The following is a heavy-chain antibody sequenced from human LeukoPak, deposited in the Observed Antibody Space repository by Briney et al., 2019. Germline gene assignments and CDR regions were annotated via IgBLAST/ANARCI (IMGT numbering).Heavy chain of an antibody. CDR1: GYTFTSYD. Sequence: ASVKVSCKASGYTFTSYDINWVRQATGQGLEWMGWMNPNSGNTGYAQKFQGRVTMTRNTSISTAYMELSSLRSEDAAVDYCAINDNSRRYFQYWGQGTLVTVSS. CDR2: MNPNSGNT. CDR3: AINDNSRRYFQY. D-gene: IGHD1-26*01. V-gene: IGHV1-8*01. J-gene: IGHJ1*01.